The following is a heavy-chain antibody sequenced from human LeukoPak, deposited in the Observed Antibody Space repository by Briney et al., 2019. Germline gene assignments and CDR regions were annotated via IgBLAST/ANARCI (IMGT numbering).Heavy chain of an antibody. CDR2: IYYSGTT. CDR3: ARGALLWFGDRMEYYFDY. CDR1: GGSISSYY. Sequence: PSETLSLTCTVSGGSISSYYWNWIRQPPGKGLEWIGFIYYSGTTNYNPSLKSRVTISVDTSKNQFSLKLSSMTAADTAVYYCARGALLWFGDRMEYYFDYWGQGTLLTVSS. D-gene: IGHD3-10*01. V-gene: IGHV4-59*01. J-gene: IGHJ4*02.